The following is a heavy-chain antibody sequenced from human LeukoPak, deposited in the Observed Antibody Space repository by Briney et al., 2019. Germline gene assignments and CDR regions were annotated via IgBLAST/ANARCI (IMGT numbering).Heavy chain of an antibody. V-gene: IGHV4-31*03. CDR3: ARRVGKYPTYYFDY. CDR2: IYYTGST. Sequence: PSETLSLSCTVSGGSISSGANYWSWIRQHPGKGLEWIGYIYYTGSTNNNPSLKSRITLSVDTSKNQFSLRLSSVTAADTAVYYSARRVGKYPTYYFDYWGQGTLVTVSS. D-gene: IGHD1-1*01. CDR1: GGSISSGANY. J-gene: IGHJ4*02.